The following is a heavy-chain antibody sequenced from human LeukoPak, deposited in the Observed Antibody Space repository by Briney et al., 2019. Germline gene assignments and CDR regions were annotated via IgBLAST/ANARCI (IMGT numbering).Heavy chain of an antibody. CDR1: GFIFSSYA. V-gene: IGHV3-23*01. D-gene: IGHD6-19*01. Sequence: LPGGSLRLSCAASGFIFSSYAMSWVRQAPGKGLEWVSAISGSGGSTYYADSVKGRFTISRDNSKNTLHLQMNSLRAEDTAVYYCAKGSPSQWLVTNYYYGMDVWGQGTTVTVSS. CDR2: ISGSGGST. CDR3: AKGSPSQWLVTNYYYGMDV. J-gene: IGHJ6*02.